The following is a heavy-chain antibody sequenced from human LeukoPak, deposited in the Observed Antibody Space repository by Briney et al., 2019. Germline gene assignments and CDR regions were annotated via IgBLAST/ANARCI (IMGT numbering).Heavy chain of an antibody. Sequence: GGSLRLSCAASGFTFSSYGMHWVRHAPGEGLEWVAVISYDGSNKYYADSVKGRFTISRDNSKNTLYLQMNSLRAEDTAVYYCANLKWELPDYWGQGTLATVSS. CDR1: GFTFSSYG. CDR2: ISYDGSNK. J-gene: IGHJ4*02. V-gene: IGHV3-30*18. CDR3: ANLKWELPDY. D-gene: IGHD1-26*01.